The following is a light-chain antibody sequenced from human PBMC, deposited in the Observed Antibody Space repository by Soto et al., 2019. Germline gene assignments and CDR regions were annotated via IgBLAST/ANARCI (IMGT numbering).Light chain of an antibody. CDR1: KLGGKY. CDR3: QAWDNSVV. Sequence: SYELTQPPSVSVSPGQTATMTCSGDKLGGKYVCWYQQKPGQSPVLVIYDDTKRPSGIPERFSGSNSGNTATLTISGTQAMDEADYYCQAWDNSVVFGGGTKATVL. V-gene: IGLV3-1*01. J-gene: IGLJ2*01. CDR2: DDT.